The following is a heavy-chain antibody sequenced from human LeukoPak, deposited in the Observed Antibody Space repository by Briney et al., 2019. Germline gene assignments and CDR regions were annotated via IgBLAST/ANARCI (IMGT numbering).Heavy chain of an antibody. J-gene: IGHJ3*01. CDR2: IYATGNT. CDR1: GFGISNYY. Sequence: QPGGSLRLSCAASGFGISNYYMFWARQAPGKGLEWVSVIYATGNTYYANSVKGRFTISRDNSENTLYLQMNSLGVGDTAVYYCARHSDSPNYPDTDSFDLWGQGTTVTVSS. CDR3: ARHSDSPNYPDTDSFDL. D-gene: IGHD3-22*01. V-gene: IGHV3-53*01.